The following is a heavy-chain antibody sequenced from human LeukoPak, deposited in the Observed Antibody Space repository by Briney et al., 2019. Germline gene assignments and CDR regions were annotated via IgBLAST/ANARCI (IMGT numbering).Heavy chain of an antibody. Sequence: GGSLRLSCAASGFPFSSHWLSWFRQSPGEGLEWVAHINQDGSEKYYVDSVKGRFTISRDNAKNSLYLQMNSLRAEDTAVYYCARDLQRVPLDWGQGTLVTVSS. CDR1: GFPFSSHW. CDR3: ARDLQRVPLD. J-gene: IGHJ4*02. V-gene: IGHV3-7*01. CDR2: INQDGSEK. D-gene: IGHD1-1*01.